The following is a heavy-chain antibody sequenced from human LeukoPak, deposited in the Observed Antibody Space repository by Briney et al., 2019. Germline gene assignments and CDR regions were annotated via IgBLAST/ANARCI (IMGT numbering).Heavy chain of an antibody. V-gene: IGHV3-11*01. Sequence: GGSLRLSCAASGFTFSDYYMSWIRQAPGKGLEWVSYISSSGSTIYYADSVKGRFTISRDNAKNSLYLQMNSLRAEDTAAYYCAREKHQWLVQDYWGQGTLVTVSS. J-gene: IGHJ4*02. CDR1: GFTFSDYY. CDR3: AREKHQWLVQDY. CDR2: ISSSGSTI. D-gene: IGHD6-19*01.